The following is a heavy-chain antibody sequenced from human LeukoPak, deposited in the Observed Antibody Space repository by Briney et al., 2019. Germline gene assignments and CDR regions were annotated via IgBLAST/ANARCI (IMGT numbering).Heavy chain of an antibody. CDR3: ARTDDFWAFDY. D-gene: IGHD3-3*01. CDR1: GFTFSDYY. V-gene: IGHV3-11*06. CDR2: ISSSSDYT. J-gene: IGHJ4*02. Sequence: PGGSLRLSCAASGFTFSDYYMSWIRQAPGKGLEWISYISSSSDYTNYADSVKGRFTISRDNAKNSLYLQMNSLRAEDTAVYYCARTDDFWAFDYWGQGTLVTVSS.